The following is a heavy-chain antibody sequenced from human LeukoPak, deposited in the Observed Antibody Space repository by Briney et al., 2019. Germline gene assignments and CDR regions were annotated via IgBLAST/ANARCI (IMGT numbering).Heavy chain of an antibody. Sequence: GGSLRLSCAASEFTFSSHAMTWVRQAPGKGLEWVSALYARGGNTYYSDSVKGRFTISRDNSKNTLYLQMNSLRAEDTAVYYCARDPPPYYYDSSGYPGDYWGQGTLVTVSS. J-gene: IGHJ4*02. CDR1: EFTFSSHA. V-gene: IGHV3-23*01. CDR2: LYARGGNT. CDR3: ARDPPPYYYDSSGYPGDY. D-gene: IGHD3-22*01.